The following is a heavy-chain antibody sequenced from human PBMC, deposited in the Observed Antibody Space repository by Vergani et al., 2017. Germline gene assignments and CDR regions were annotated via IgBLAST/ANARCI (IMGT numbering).Heavy chain of an antibody. CDR3: AREIPSSSSSFYYYYMDV. V-gene: IGHV1-69*01. Sequence: QVQLVQSGAEVKKPGSSVKVPCKASGGTFSSYAISWVRQAPGQGLEWMGGIIPIFGTANYAQKFQGRVTITADESTSTAYMELSSLRSEDTAVYYCAREIPSSSSSFYYYYMDVWGKGTTVTVSS. CDR1: GGTFSSYA. CDR2: IIPIFGTA. J-gene: IGHJ6*03. D-gene: IGHD6-6*01.